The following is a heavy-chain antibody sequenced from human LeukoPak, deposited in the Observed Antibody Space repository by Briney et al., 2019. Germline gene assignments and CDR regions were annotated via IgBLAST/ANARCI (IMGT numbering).Heavy chain of an antibody. Sequence: PGGSLRLSCEVSGFTLSDAWMAWVRQAPGKGLEWVGRIRPKNSGGTADHAAPVKGRFTISRDDSRNTLYLQMDSLKIEDTAVYYCASPTYSHDSSGYLGVYYLDYWGQGTLVTVSS. D-gene: IGHD3-22*01. V-gene: IGHV3-15*01. CDR2: IRPKNSGGTA. J-gene: IGHJ4*02. CDR1: GFTLSDAW. CDR3: ASPTYSHDSSGYLGVYYLDY.